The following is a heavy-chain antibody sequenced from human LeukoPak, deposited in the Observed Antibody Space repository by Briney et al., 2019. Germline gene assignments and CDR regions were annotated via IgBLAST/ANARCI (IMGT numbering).Heavy chain of an antibody. Sequence: SETLSLTCAVSGGSISSGGYFWSWIRQPPGKGLEWIGYIYHSGSTYYNPSLKSRVTISVDRSKNQFSLKLSSVTAADTAVYYCARDSPGYAFDIWGQGTMVTVSS. CDR3: ARDSPGYAFDI. CDR1: GGSISSGGYF. V-gene: IGHV4-30-2*01. CDR2: IYHSGST. J-gene: IGHJ3*02.